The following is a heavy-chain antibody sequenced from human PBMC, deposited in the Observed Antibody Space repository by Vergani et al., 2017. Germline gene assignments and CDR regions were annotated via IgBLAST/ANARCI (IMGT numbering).Heavy chain of an antibody. J-gene: IGHJ4*02. D-gene: IGHD6-6*01. CDR3: ARVVAARGFDS. Sequence: QVQLQESGPELVKPSETLSLICTVSGGSMNNDYWTWIRQPAGRALEWIGRIYPSGTTNHNPTLKSRVTMSVDTSKSQFSLQLSSLTAADTATYYCARVVAARGFDSWGEGIIVTVSS. CDR1: GGSMNNDY. CDR2: IYPSGTT. V-gene: IGHV4-4*07.